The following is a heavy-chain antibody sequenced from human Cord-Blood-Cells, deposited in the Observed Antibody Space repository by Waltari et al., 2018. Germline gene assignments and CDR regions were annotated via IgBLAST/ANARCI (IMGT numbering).Heavy chain of an antibody. CDR2: INPNRGGT. V-gene: IGHV1-2*02. CDR3: ARGSEPPSFDY. J-gene: IGHJ4*02. D-gene: IGHD1-26*01. Sequence: QVQLVQSGAEVKKPGASVKVSCKASGYTFTGYYMHWVRQAPGQGLAWMGWINPNRGGTNYAQKFQGRVTMTRDTSISTAYMELSRLRSDDTAVYYCARGSEPPSFDYWGQGTLVTVSS. CDR1: GYTFTGYY.